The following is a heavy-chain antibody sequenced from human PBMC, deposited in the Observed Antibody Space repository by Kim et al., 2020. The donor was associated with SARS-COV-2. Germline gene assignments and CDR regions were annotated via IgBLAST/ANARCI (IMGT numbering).Heavy chain of an antibody. V-gene: IGHV1-18*01. J-gene: IGHJ5*02. CDR2: ISAYNGNT. CDR1: GYTFTSYG. Sequence: ASVKVSCKASGYTFTSYGISWVRQAPGQGLEWMGWISAYNGNTNYAQKLQGRVTMTTDTSTSTAYMELRSLRSDDTAVYYCARDTGEYYYDSSAQWPPAGWFDPWGQGTLVTVSS. CDR3: ARDTGEYYYDSSAQWPPAGWFDP. D-gene: IGHD3-22*01.